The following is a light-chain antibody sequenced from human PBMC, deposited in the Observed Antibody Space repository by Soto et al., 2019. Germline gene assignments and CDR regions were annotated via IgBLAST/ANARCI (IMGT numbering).Light chain of an antibody. CDR1: QSVSSTY. J-gene: IGKJ2*01. CDR2: GAS. V-gene: IGKV3-20*01. CDR3: QQYGTSLYT. Sequence: EIVLTQSPGTLSLSPGERATLSCRASQSVSSTYLAWYQQKPGQAPRLLIYGASSRATGIPDRFRGSGSGTDFTLTINRLXXXXXXVYYCQQYGTSLYTFGXGXKLEI.